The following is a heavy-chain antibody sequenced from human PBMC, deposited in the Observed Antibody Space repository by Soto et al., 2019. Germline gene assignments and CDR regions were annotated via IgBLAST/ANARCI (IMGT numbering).Heavy chain of an antibody. J-gene: IGHJ2*01. D-gene: IGHD2-15*01. CDR1: DGSISIGGSY. Sequence: VQLQESGPGLVKPSQTLSLTCTVSDGSISIGGSYWSWIGKHPGKGLEWIGYIYHSGSTYYNPSLKSRVTISVDTSKNQFSLKLSSVTAADTAVYYCARDPSVANYWYFDLWGRGTLVTVSS. CDR3: ARDPSVANYWYFDL. V-gene: IGHV4-31*03. CDR2: IYHSGST.